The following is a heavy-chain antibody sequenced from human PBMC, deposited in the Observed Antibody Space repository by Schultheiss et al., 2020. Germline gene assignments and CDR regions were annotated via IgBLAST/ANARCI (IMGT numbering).Heavy chain of an antibody. J-gene: IGHJ4*02. V-gene: IGHV3-23*01. D-gene: IGHD3-10*01. Sequence: GGSLRLSCVASGFTFSSYAMGWVRQAPGKGLEWVSALSGSGDKTYYADSVKGRFTISRDNSKKTLYLQMNSLRVEDTAVHYCAKLNWFGELGAFDSWGQGTLVTVSS. CDR2: LSGSGDKT. CDR3: AKLNWFGELGAFDS. CDR1: GFTFSSYA.